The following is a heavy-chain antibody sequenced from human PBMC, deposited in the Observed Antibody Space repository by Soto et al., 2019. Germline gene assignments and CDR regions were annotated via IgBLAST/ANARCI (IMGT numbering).Heavy chain of an antibody. D-gene: IGHD3-10*01. V-gene: IGHV2-5*02. CDR3: AHVPAIWFGDLFDY. J-gene: IGHJ4*02. Sequence: SGPTLVNPTQTLTLTCTFSGFSLSTSGVGVGWIRQPPGKALEWLALIYWDDDKRYSPSLKSRLTITKDTSKNQVVLTMTNMDPVDTATYHCAHVPAIWFGDLFDYWGQGTLITVSS. CDR2: IYWDDDK. CDR1: GFSLSTSGVG.